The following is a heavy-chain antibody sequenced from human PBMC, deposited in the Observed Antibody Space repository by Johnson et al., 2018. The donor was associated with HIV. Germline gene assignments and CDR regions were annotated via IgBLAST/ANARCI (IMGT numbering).Heavy chain of an antibody. CDR2: ISYDGTDK. J-gene: IGHJ3*02. CDR1: GFIFSTYA. D-gene: IGHD3-16*02. Sequence: QVQLVESGGGLVQPGGSLRLSCAASGFIFSTYAMHWVRQVPGKGLEWVALISYDGTDKYYADSVKGRFTISRDNSKNTLYLQMNSLRVEDTALYYCARGGLGYQNIHDPFDIWGQGTMVTVSS. V-gene: IGHV3-30*03. CDR3: ARGGLGYQNIHDPFDI.